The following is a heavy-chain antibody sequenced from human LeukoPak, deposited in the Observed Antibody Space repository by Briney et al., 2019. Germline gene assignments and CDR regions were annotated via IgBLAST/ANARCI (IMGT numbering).Heavy chain of an antibody. V-gene: IGHV1-2*02. CDR3: ARDLGVGATPDY. CDR2: INPNSGGT. J-gene: IGHJ4*02. D-gene: IGHD1-26*01. CDR1: GYTFTGYY. Sequence: ASVKVSCKASGYTFTGYYMHWVRQAPGQGLEWMGWINPNSGGTNYAQKFQGRVTMTTDTSTSTAYMELRSLRSDDTAVYYCARDLGVGATPDYWGQGTLVTVSS.